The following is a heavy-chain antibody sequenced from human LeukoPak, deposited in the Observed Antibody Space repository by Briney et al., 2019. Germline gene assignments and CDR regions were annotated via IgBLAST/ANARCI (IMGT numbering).Heavy chain of an antibody. V-gene: IGHV3-23*01. CDR3: AKDYSSGWYPEYFQH. Sequence: GGSLRLSCAASGFTFSSYAVSWVRQAPGKGLEWVSAISGSGGSTYYADSVKGRFTISRDNSKNTLYLQMNSLRAEDTAVYYCAKDYSSGWYPEYFQHWGQGTLVTVSS. CDR1: GFTFSSYA. J-gene: IGHJ1*01. D-gene: IGHD6-19*01. CDR2: ISGSGGST.